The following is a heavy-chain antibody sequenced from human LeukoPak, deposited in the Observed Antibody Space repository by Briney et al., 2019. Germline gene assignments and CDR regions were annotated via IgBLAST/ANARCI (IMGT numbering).Heavy chain of an antibody. Sequence: GGSLRLSCAASGFTFSDYYMSWIRQAPGKGLEWVSYISSSGSTIYYADSVKGRFTISRDNAKNSLYLQMNSLRAEDTAVYYCARVIDDYSSWFDPWGQGTLVTVSS. CDR3: ARVIDDYSSWFDP. J-gene: IGHJ5*02. CDR2: ISSSGSTI. D-gene: IGHD4-11*01. CDR1: GFTFSDYY. V-gene: IGHV3-11*01.